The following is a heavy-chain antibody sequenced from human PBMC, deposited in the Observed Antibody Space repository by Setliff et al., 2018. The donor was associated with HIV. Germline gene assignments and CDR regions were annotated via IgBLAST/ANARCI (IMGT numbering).Heavy chain of an antibody. J-gene: IGHJ4*02. Sequence: PGASLTLSCEGSGYSFSRYWIGWVRQMPGKGLAWMGVIYPGDSSSKDSPSFQGQVTISVDTSISTAYLQWNSLKASDTAIYYCARHPIHTYGYGAFDFWGRGTLVTVSS. CDR2: IYPGDSSS. D-gene: IGHD5-18*01. CDR3: ARHPIHTYGYGAFDF. CDR1: GYSFSRYW. V-gene: IGHV5-51*01.